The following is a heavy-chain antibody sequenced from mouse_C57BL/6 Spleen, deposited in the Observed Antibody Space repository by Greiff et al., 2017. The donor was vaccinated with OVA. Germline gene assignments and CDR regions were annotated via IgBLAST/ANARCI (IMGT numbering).Heavy chain of an antibody. J-gene: IGHJ3*01. V-gene: IGHV1-50*01. D-gene: IGHD1-1*01. CDR2: IDPSDSYP. CDR3: AIYYYGSSLFAY. Sequence: VQLQQPGAELVKPGASVKLSCKASGYTFTSYWMQWVKQRPGQGLAWIGEIDPSDSYPNYNQQFKGKATLTVDTSSSTAYMQLSSLTSEDSAVYYCAIYYYGSSLFAYWGQGTLVTVSA. CDR1: GYTFTSYW.